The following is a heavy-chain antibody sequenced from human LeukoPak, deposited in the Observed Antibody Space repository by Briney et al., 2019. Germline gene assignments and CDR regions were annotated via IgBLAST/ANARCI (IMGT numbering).Heavy chain of an antibody. V-gene: IGHV3-23*01. Sequence: GGSLRLSCAASGFTVSSNYMSWVRQAPGKGLEWVSAISGSGGNRYYADSVKGRFTISRDNSKNTLYLQMNSLRAEDTAVYYCAKEFYGGNAGTLGFDYWGQGTLVTVSS. J-gene: IGHJ4*02. D-gene: IGHD4-23*01. CDR3: AKEFYGGNAGTLGFDY. CDR2: ISGSGGNR. CDR1: GFTVSSNY.